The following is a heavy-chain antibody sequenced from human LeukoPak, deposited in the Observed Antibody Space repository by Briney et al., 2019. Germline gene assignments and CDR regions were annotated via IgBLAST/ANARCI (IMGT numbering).Heavy chain of an antibody. CDR2: IYYSGST. Sequence: PSETLSLTCNVSGGSISSSSYDWAWTRQPPGKGLEWIGSIYYSGSTYYNPSLKSRLTISVDTSKNQFSLNLRSVTAADTAVYYCARQGDSGGNFSDDWGQGALVTVSS. CDR3: ARQGDSGGNFSDD. CDR1: GGSISSSSYD. D-gene: IGHD4-23*01. V-gene: IGHV4-39*01. J-gene: IGHJ4*02.